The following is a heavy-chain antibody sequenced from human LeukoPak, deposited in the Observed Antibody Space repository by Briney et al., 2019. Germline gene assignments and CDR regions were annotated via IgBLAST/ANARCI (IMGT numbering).Heavy chain of an antibody. J-gene: IGHJ4*02. CDR1: GFTFDDYA. CDR3: AKEGGLIPFDY. V-gene: IGHV3-9*01. CDR2: IDWDGGSL. D-gene: IGHD2-2*02. Sequence: PGGSLRLSCAASGFTFDDYAMHWVRQAPGKGLEWVSGIDWDGGSLDYADSVKGRFTISRDNTKNSLYLQMNSLRAEDTAVYYCAKEGGLIPFDYWGQGTLVTVSS.